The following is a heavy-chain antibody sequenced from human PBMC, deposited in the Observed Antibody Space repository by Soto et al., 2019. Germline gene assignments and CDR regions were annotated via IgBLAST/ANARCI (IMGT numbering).Heavy chain of an antibody. V-gene: IGHV4-39*01. J-gene: IGHJ5*02. D-gene: IGHD6-19*01. CDR3: ARRGGSGWYSWFDP. Sequence: QLQLQESGPGLVKPSETLSLTCTVSGGSISSSSYYWGWIRQPPGKGLEWIGSIHYSGSTYYNPSLKSRVTISVDTSKNQFSLKLSSVTAADTAVYYCARRGGSGWYSWFDPWGQGTLVTVSS. CDR2: IHYSGST. CDR1: GGSISSSSYY.